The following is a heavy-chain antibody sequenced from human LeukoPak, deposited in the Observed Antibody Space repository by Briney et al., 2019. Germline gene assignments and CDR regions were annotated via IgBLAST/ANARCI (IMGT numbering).Heavy chain of an antibody. Sequence: PSETLSLTCTVSGGSISGYFWSWIRQPPGRGLEWIGYIYSSGSSNYNPSPKSRVTLSVDTSKNQFSLKLSSVTAADTAVYYCAREVIDYVDIVTTTYFDYWGQGTLVTVSS. D-gene: IGHD5-12*01. J-gene: IGHJ4*02. CDR1: GGSISGYF. CDR3: AREVIDYVDIVTTTYFDY. CDR2: IYSSGSS. V-gene: IGHV4-59*01.